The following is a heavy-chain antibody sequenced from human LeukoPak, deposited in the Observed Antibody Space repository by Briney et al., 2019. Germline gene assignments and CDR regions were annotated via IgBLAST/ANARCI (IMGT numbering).Heavy chain of an antibody. CDR2: ISVNNGGT. Sequence: ASVKVSCKASGYTFTTYSLAWVRQAPGQSLEWMGWISVNNGGTNHEQSFQDRVTLTRDTATNTAYLELRSLRSDDTAIIYCATATQPRGYFLHWGQGTLVTVSS. J-gene: IGHJ1*01. V-gene: IGHV1-18*01. D-gene: IGHD2-2*01. CDR1: GYTFTTYS. CDR3: ATATQPRGYFLH.